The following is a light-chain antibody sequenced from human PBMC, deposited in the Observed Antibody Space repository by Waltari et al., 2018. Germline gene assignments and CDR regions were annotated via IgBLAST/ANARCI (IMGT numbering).Light chain of an antibody. J-gene: IGLJ3*02. CDR2: GNS. CDR1: TSNIGAGYD. Sequence: QSVLTQPPSVSGAPGPRVTISSTGSTSNIGAGYDVHWYQQLPGTAPKPLIYGNSNRPSGVPDRFSGSKSVTSASLDIAGLQAEDEADYDCQSYDSSLSGSGVFGGGTKLTVL. CDR3: QSYDSSLSGSGV. V-gene: IGLV1-40*01.